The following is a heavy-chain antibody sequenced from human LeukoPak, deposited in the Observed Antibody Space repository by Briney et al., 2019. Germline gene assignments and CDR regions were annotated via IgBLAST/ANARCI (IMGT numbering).Heavy chain of an antibody. V-gene: IGHV3-66*01. J-gene: IGHJ4*02. CDR1: GFTVSTNY. D-gene: IGHD6-13*01. CDR2: IYSGGST. CDR3: TRSAADGWWGLFDY. Sequence: QPGGSLRLSCAASGFTVSTNYMTWVRQAPGKGLEWVSVIYSGGSTSYADSVKGRFTISRDNSKNTVFLQMDSLRAEDTAVYFCTRSAADGWWGLFDYWGQGTLVTVSS.